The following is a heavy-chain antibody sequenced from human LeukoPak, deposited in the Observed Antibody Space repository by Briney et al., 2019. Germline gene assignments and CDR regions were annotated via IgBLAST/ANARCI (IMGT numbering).Heavy chain of an antibody. CDR3: ARSKITLDY. V-gene: IGHV3-66*01. CDR2: IYSGGST. CDR1: GFTFSSYA. D-gene: IGHD3-10*01. J-gene: IGHJ4*02. Sequence: GGSLRLSCAASGFTFSSYAMSWVRQAPGKGLEWVSVIYSGGSTYYADSVKGRFTISRDNSKNTLYLQMNSLRAEDTAVFYCARSKITLDYWGQGTLVTGSS.